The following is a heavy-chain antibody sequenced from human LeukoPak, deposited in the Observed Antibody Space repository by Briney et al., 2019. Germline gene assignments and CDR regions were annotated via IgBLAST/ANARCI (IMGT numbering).Heavy chain of an antibody. V-gene: IGHV1-69*04. Sequence: ASVKVSCKASGGTFSSYAISWVRQAPGQGLEWMGRIIPILGIANYAQKFQGRVTITADKSTSTAYMELSSLRSEDTAVYYCASASDYYGSGMNYWGQEPWSPSPQ. CDR2: IIPILGIA. J-gene: IGHJ4*01. D-gene: IGHD3-10*01. CDR1: GGTFSSYA. CDR3: ASASDYYGSGMNY.